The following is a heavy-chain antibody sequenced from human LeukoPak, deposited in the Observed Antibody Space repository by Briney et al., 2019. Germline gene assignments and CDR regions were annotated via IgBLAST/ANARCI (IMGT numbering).Heavy chain of an antibody. Sequence: GGSLRLSCAASGFTFSSYAMSWVRQAPGRGLEWVSTISGSGGYTYYADSVKGRFTTSRDNSENTLYLQMNSLRAEDTAVYYCAKALWLVRGVDYFDYWGQGTLVTVSS. CDR1: GFTFSSYA. D-gene: IGHD3-10*01. CDR2: ISGSGGYT. CDR3: AKALWLVRGVDYFDY. V-gene: IGHV3-23*01. J-gene: IGHJ4*01.